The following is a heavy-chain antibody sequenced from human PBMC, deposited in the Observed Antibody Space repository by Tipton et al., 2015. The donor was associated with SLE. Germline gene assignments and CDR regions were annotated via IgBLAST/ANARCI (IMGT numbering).Heavy chain of an antibody. CDR1: GFTFSSYN. V-gene: IGHV3-48*01. Sequence: SLRLSCAASGFTFSSYNINWVRQAPGKGLEWISYISSSSTTIYYADSVKGRFTISRDNAKKSLYLQMNSLRVEDTAVYYCARGYGDLDYWGQGTLVTVSS. J-gene: IGHJ4*02. D-gene: IGHD4-17*01. CDR2: ISSSSTTI. CDR3: ARGYGDLDY.